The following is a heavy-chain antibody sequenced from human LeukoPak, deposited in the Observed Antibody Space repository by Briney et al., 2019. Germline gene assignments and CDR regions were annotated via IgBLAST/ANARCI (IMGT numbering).Heavy chain of an antibody. CDR2: IKQDGSAK. J-gene: IGHJ4*02. CDR3: ARCPYDSTGYYSVPSHLDY. V-gene: IGHV3-7*01. Sequence: GGSLRLSCAASGFTFSTYWMTWVRQAPGKGLEWVANIKQDGSAKYYVDSLRGRFSISRGNVKNSLFLQMNSLSAEDTAVYYCARCPYDSTGYYSVPSHLDYWGQGTLVTVSS. D-gene: IGHD3-22*01. CDR1: GFTFSTYW.